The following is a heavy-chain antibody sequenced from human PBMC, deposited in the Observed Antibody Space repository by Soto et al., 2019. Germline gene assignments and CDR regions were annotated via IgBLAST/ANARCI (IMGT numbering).Heavy chain of an antibody. Sequence: GGSLRLSCAASGFTFSNAWMSWVRQAPGKGLEWVGRIKSNIDDGTTLYAAPVKGRFTISRDDSKNTLYLQMNSLKVEDTAVYYCTKVGPDPDRAGKLDYWGQGTLVTVSS. V-gene: IGHV3-15*01. J-gene: IGHJ4*02. CDR1: GFTFSNAW. D-gene: IGHD6-19*01. CDR3: TKVGPDPDRAGKLDY. CDR2: IKSNIDDGTT.